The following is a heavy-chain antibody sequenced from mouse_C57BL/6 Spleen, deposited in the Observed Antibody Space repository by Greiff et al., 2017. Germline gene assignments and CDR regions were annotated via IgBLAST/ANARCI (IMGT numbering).Heavy chain of an antibody. CDR2: IYPGDGDT. CDR1: GYAFSSYW. CDR3: AREGGTTVVATDFDY. V-gene: IGHV1-80*01. J-gene: IGHJ2*01. D-gene: IGHD1-1*01. Sequence: VQLQQSGAELVKPGASVKISCKASGYAFSSYWMNWVKQRPGRGLEWIGQIYPGDGDTNYNGKFKGKATLTADKSSSTAYMQLSSLTSEDSAVYFCAREGGTTVVATDFDYWGQGTTLTVSS.